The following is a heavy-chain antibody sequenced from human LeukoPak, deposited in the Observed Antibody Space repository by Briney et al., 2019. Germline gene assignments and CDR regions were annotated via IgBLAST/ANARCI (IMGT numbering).Heavy chain of an antibody. D-gene: IGHD5-18*01. J-gene: IGHJ4*02. Sequence: ASVQVSCKPSRYTLNIYGIGWVQQAPGQGLEWMGWISAYNGNTNYAQKLQGRVTMTTDTSTSTAYMELRSLRSDDTAVYYCARGGYSYGYMGYFDYWGQGTLVSVSS. CDR2: ISAYNGNT. CDR3: ARGGYSYGYMGYFDY. CDR1: RYTLNIYG. V-gene: IGHV1-18*01.